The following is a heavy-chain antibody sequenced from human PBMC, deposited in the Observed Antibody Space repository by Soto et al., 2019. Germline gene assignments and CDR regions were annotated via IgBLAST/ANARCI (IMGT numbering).Heavy chain of an antibody. D-gene: IGHD1-7*01. Sequence: PSETLSLTCTVSGGSISGYYWSWIRQPAGKGLGWIGRIFASGRTDYNPSLKSRVTMSVDTSKNQFSLKLRSLIVADTAVYFCARDSAGTASFEWFDPWGQGTLVTVSS. CDR3: ARDSAGTASFEWFDP. J-gene: IGHJ5*02. V-gene: IGHV4-4*07. CDR2: IFASGRT. CDR1: GGSISGYY.